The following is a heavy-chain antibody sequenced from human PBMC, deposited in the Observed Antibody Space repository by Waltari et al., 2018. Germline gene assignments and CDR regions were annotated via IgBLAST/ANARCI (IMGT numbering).Heavy chain of an antibody. D-gene: IGHD2-2*01. V-gene: IGHV1-3*03. J-gene: IGHJ3*02. CDR3: ARGGGVCSSTSCFAFDI. CDR2: INAGNGNT. Sequence: QVQLVQSGAEVTKPGASVKVSCKASGYTFTSYDMHWVRQAPGQRLEWMGWINAGNGNTKYSQEFQGRVTITRDTSASTAYMELSSLRSEDMAVYYCARGGGVCSSTSCFAFDIWGQGTMVTVSS. CDR1: GYTFTSYD.